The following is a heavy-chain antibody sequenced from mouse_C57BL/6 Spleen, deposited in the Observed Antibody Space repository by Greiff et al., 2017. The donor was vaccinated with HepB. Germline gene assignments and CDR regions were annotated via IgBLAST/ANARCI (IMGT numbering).Heavy chain of an antibody. D-gene: IGHD3-1*01. CDR3: TRRGSYWYFDV. CDR1: GYTFTDYE. J-gene: IGHJ1*03. Sequence: VKLMESGAELVRPGASVTLSCKASGYTFTDYEMHWVKQTPVHGLEWIGAIDPETGGTAYNQKFKGKAILTADKSSSTAYMELRSLTSEDSAVYYCTRRGSYWYFDVWGTGTTVTVSS. CDR2: IDPETGGT. V-gene: IGHV1-15*01.